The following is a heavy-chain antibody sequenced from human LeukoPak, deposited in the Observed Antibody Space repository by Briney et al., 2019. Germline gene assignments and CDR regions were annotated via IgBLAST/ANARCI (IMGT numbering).Heavy chain of an antibody. V-gene: IGHV3-21*01. Sequence: PGGSLRLSCAASGFTFSGYSMNWVRQAPGKGLEWVSSISSSSSYIYYADSVKGRFTISRDNAKNSLYLQMNSLRAEDTAVYYCARPYYDILTGTAEYFDLWGRGTLVTVSS. J-gene: IGHJ2*01. D-gene: IGHD3-9*01. CDR3: ARPYYDILTGTAEYFDL. CDR2: ISSSSSYI. CDR1: GFTFSGYS.